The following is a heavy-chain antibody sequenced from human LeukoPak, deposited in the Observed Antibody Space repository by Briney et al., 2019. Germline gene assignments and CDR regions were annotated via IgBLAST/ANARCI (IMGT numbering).Heavy chain of an antibody. J-gene: IGHJ4*02. CDR3: ATWGRNGGFGELFRSPNFDY. CDR1: GFTFSDYY. Sequence: GGSLRLSCAASGFTFSDYYMSWIRQAPGKGLEWVSYISSSSSYTNYADSVKGRFTISRDNAKNSLYLQMNSLRAEDTAVYYCATWGRNGGFGELFRSPNFDYWGQGPLSPSPQ. CDR2: ISSSSSYT. D-gene: IGHD3-10*01. V-gene: IGHV3-11*06.